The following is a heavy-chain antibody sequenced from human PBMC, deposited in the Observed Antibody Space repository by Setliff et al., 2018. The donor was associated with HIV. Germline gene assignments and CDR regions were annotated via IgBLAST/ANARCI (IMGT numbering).Heavy chain of an antibody. CDR2: IYYSGST. Sequence: KPSETLSLTCTVSGGSISSSSYYWGWIRQPPGKGLEWIGSIYYSGSTYYNPSLKSRVTISVDTSKNQFSLKLSSVTAADAAVYYCASRVYYYDSSGYLREEGFDPWGQGTLVTVSS. D-gene: IGHD3-22*01. V-gene: IGHV4-39*01. CDR1: GGSISSSSYY. CDR3: ASRVYYYDSSGYLREEGFDP. J-gene: IGHJ5*02.